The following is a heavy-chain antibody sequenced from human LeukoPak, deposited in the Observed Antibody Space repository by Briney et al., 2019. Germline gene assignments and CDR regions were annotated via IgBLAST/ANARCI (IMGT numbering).Heavy chain of an antibody. CDR3: ARGPRDTSGWWGWFDT. CDR2: INHSGTT. Sequence: SETLSLTCAVYGESFSDYYWNWIRQPPGKGLEWIGEINHSGTTNYNPSLKTRVTLSVDPSKNQFSLKLTSLTAADTSVYYYARGPRDTSGWWGWFDTWGQGNLVSVSS. D-gene: IGHD6-19*01. V-gene: IGHV4-34*01. CDR1: GESFSDYY. J-gene: IGHJ5*02.